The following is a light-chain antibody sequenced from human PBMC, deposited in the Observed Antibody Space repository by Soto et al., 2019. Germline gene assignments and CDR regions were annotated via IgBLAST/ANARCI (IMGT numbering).Light chain of an antibody. Sequence: EIVLTQSPGTLSLSPGERATLSCRASQSVSSSYLAWYQHKPGQAPRLLIYGASSRAIGIPDRFSGSGSGTDFTLTISRLEPEDFAVYYCQQYGSSPHTFGQGTKLEIK. CDR3: QQYGSSPHT. V-gene: IGKV3-20*01. J-gene: IGKJ2*01. CDR2: GAS. CDR1: QSVSSSY.